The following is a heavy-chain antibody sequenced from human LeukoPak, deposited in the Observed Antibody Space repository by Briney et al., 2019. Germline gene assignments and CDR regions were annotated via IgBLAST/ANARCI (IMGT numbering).Heavy chain of an antibody. V-gene: IGHV3-30-3*01. Sequence: GRSLRLSCAASGFTFSSYAMHWVRQAPGKGLEWVAVISYDGSNKYYADSVKGRFTISRDNSKNTLYLQMNSLRAEDTAVYYCARTRGSGSYRGEFDYWGQGTLVTVSS. D-gene: IGHD1-26*01. J-gene: IGHJ4*02. CDR3: ARTRGSGSYRGEFDY. CDR2: ISYDGSNK. CDR1: GFTFSSYA.